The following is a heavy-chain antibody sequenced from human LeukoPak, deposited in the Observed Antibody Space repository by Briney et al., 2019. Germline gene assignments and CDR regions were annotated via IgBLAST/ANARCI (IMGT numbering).Heavy chain of an antibody. CDR1: GYTFTSYG. D-gene: IGHD1-26*01. V-gene: IGHV1-18*01. Sequence: ASVKVSCKASGYTFTSYGISWVRQAPGQGLEWMGWISAYNGNTNYAQKPQGRVTMTTDTSTSTAYMELRSLRSDDTAVYYCARDRPFSRGGRVGAFDYWGQGTLVTVSS. J-gene: IGHJ4*02. CDR2: ISAYNGNT. CDR3: ARDRPFSRGGRVGAFDY.